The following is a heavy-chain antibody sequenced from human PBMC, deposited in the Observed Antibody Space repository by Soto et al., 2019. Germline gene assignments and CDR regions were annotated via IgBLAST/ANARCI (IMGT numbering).Heavy chain of an antibody. D-gene: IGHD1-7*01. V-gene: IGHV4-4*02. CDR2: IYRTGST. Sequence: QVQLQESGPGLVKPSGTLYLTCAVSGGSFTSKNWWTWVRQPPGQGLEWIGEIYRTGSTNYNPSLKSRVTISLDKSENQFSMKVTSLTAADTAVYYCASRDPGTSVDYWGQGTLVTVSS. J-gene: IGHJ4*02. CDR1: GGSFTSKNW. CDR3: ASRDPGTSVDY.